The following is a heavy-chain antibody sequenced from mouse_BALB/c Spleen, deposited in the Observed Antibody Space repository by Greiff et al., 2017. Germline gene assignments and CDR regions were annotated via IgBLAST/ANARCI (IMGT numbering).Heavy chain of an antibody. D-gene: IGHD1-1*01. Sequence: VQLQQSGAELAKPGASVKMSCKASGYTFTSYWMHWVKQRPGQGLEWIGYINPSTGYTEYNQKFKDKATLTADKSSSTAYMQLSSLTSEDSAVYYFARSYYGSSLDYWGQGTTLTVSS. J-gene: IGHJ2*01. CDR2: INPSTGYT. CDR3: ARSYYGSSLDY. CDR1: GYTFTSYW. V-gene: IGHV1-7*01.